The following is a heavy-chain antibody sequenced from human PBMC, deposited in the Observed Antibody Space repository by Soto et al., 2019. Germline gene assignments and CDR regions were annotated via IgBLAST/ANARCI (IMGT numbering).Heavy chain of an antibody. D-gene: IGHD5-18*01. V-gene: IGHV5-10-1*01. Sequence: SSCEGCGYRVASYWICSVRQMPGKGLEWIGRIDPADSYINYSPSFQGHVTMSVDKSINTAYLQWSNLKASDTAMYYCAGHVDTPSLLYWGPGTLVTVSS. CDR3: AGHVDTPSLLY. J-gene: IGHJ4*01. CDR2: IDPADSYI. CDR1: GYRVASYW.